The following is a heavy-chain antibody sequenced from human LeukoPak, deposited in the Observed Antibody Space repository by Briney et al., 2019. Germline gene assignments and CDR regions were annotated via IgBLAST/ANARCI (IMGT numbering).Heavy chain of an antibody. CDR3: ARGPGSSGGAYVGDY. CDR1: RFTSSTHW. CDR2: ADGGGSST. V-gene: IGHV3-74*01. D-gene: IGHD3-22*01. J-gene: IGHJ4*01. Sequence: GGSLRLSCAASRFTSSTHWMHWVRQVPGRGPVWVSRADGGGSSTSYADSVKGRFSISRDNAKSTLYLQMNGLRAEDTAVYYCARGPGSSGGAYVGDYWGHGTLVTVSS.